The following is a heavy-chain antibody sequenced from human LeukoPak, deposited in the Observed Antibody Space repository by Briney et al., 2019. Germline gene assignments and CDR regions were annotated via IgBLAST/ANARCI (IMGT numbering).Heavy chain of an antibody. V-gene: IGHV1-46*01. J-gene: IGHJ4*02. Sequence: GASVKVSCKASGYTFTSYYMHWVRQAPGEGLEWMGIINPSGGSTSYAQKFQGRVTMTRDMSTSTVYMELSSLRSEDTAVYYCARGGIAVAGTDYFDYWGQGTLVTVSS. D-gene: IGHD6-19*01. CDR1: GYTFTSYY. CDR3: ARGGIAVAGTDYFDY. CDR2: INPSGGST.